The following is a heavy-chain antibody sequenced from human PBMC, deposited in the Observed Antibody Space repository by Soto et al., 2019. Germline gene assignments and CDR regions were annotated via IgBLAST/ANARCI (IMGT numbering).Heavy chain of an antibody. CDR3: AKDVNYDILAGYYYY. J-gene: IGHJ4*02. CDR1: GFTISSYG. CDR2: IRGSDGST. Sequence: EVQLLESGGGLVQPGGSLRLSCAASGFTISSYGMTWVRQAPGKGLEWVSTIRGSDGSTYDADSVKGRFTISRDNSKKTVYLQMNSVRVEDTAVYFCAKDVNYDILAGYYYYWGQGTLVSVSS. V-gene: IGHV3-23*01. D-gene: IGHD3-9*01.